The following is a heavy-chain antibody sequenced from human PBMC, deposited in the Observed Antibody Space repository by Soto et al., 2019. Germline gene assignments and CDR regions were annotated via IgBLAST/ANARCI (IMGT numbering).Heavy chain of an antibody. CDR3: AKTMRGGWELPIFDY. CDR1: GFTFSSYA. V-gene: IGHV3-23*01. CDR2: ISGSGGST. D-gene: IGHD1-26*01. Sequence: EVQLLESGGGLVQPGGSLRLSCAASGFTFSSYAMSWVRQAPGKGLEWVSAISGSGGSTYYADSVKGRFTISRDNSKNTLYLQMNSLRAKDTAVYYCAKTMRGGWELPIFDYWGQGTLVTVSS. J-gene: IGHJ4*02.